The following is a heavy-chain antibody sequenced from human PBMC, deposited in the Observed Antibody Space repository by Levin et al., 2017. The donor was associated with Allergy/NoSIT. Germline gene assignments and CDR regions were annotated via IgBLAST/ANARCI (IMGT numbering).Heavy chain of an antibody. V-gene: IGHV3-53*01. CDR3: AREVVGNGFWSGYYLH. J-gene: IGHJ4*02. CDR2: LYPSGGT. D-gene: IGHD3-3*01. Sequence: GGSLRLSCAASGFTISSNYMSWVRQAPGKGLEWVSILYPSGGTYYADSVKGRFSISRDNSKNTLYLQLNSLRAEDTAVYYCAREVVGNGFWSGYYLHWGQGTLVTVSS. CDR1: GFTISSNY.